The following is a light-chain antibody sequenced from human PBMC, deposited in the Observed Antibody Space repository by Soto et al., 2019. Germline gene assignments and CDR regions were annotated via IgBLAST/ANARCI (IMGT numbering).Light chain of an antibody. J-gene: IGLJ1*01. CDR1: SSDIGSFDS. CDR3: SSFTTSSTLV. V-gene: IGLV2-14*01. CDR2: DVS. Sequence: SALTQPASVSGSPGQSITISCTGGSSDIGSFDSVAWYQHNPGKAPKLMIYDVSNRPSGVSSRFSGSKSGNTASLSISGLQTEDEANYYCSSFTTSSTLVFGTGTKLTVL.